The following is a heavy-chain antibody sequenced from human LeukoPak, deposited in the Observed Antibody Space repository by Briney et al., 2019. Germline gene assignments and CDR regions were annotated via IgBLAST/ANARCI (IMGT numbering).Heavy chain of an antibody. V-gene: IGHV4-59*08. Sequence: SETLSLTCTVSGGFISSYYWSWIRQPPGKGLEWIGYIYYSGSTNYNPSLKSRVTISVDTSKNQFSLKLSSVTAADTAVYYCAAQTASGEWSFDYWGQGTLVTVSS. J-gene: IGHJ4*02. CDR1: GGFISSYY. CDR2: IYYSGST. D-gene: IGHD3-10*01. CDR3: AAQTASGEWSFDY.